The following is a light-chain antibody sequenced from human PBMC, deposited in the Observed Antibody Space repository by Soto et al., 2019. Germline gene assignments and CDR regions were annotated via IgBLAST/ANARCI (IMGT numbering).Light chain of an antibody. CDR3: LLFMGNGIWV. Sequence: QTVVTQEPSFSVSPGGTVTLTCGLTSGSVSTNYFSSWYQQTPGQAPRTLIHSTFIRSSGVPDRFSGSILGNKAALTITGAQADDESTYYCLLFMGNGIWVFGGGTKVTVL. J-gene: IGLJ2*01. CDR1: SGSVSTNYF. V-gene: IGLV8-61*01. CDR2: STF.